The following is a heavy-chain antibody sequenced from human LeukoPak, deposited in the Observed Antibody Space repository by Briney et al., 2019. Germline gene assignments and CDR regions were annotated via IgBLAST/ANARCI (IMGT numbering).Heavy chain of an antibody. J-gene: IGHJ4*02. CDR2: IFYSGSA. CDR3: ASINWSRSYFDY. V-gene: IGHV4-38-2*01. CDR1: GYSISSGYY. D-gene: IGHD1-1*01. Sequence: SETPSLTCAVSGYSISSGYYWGWIRQPPGKGLEWIVSIFYSGSAYYNPSLKSRVTISLDTSKNQFSLKLRSVTATDTAVYYCASINWSRSYFDYWGQGTLVTVSS.